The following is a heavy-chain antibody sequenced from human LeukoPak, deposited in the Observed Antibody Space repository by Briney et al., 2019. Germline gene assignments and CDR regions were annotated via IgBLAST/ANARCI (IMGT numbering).Heavy chain of an antibody. CDR3: AKKDYVWGGDD. V-gene: IGHV3-53*01. J-gene: IGHJ4*02. CDR2: IYSGGIT. Sequence: GGSLRLSCAASGFTLSSNYMSWVRQAPGKGLEWVSVIYSGGITYYADSVKGRFTISRDNSKNTLYLQMNSLRAEDTAVYYCAKKDYVWGGDDWGQETLVTVSS. D-gene: IGHD3-16*01. CDR1: GFTLSSNY.